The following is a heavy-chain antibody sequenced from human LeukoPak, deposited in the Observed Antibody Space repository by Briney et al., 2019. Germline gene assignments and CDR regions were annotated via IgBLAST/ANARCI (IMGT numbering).Heavy chain of an antibody. CDR2: ISGSGAYI. CDR3: ARGVAVAGTGFDP. CDR1: GFTFSNYN. J-gene: IGHJ5*02. V-gene: IGHV3-21*01. D-gene: IGHD6-19*01. Sequence: KSGGSLRLSCAASGFTFSNYNMNWVRQAPGKGLEWVSSISGSGAYIYYADSVKGRFTISRDNAKNSLYLQMISLRAEDTAVYYCARGVAVAGTGFDPWGQGTLVTVSS.